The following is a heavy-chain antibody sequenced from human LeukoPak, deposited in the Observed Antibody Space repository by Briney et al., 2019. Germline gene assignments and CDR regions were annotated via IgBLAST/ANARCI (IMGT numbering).Heavy chain of an antibody. V-gene: IGHV3-11*01. Sequence: GGSLRLSCAASGFTFSDYYMSWIRQAPGKGLEWVSYISSSGSTIYYVDSVKGRFTISRDNAKNSLYLQMNSLRAEDTAVYYCARDPHTYYYYGMDVWGQGTTVTVSS. J-gene: IGHJ6*02. CDR3: ARDPHTYYYYGMDV. CDR1: GFTFSDYY. CDR2: ISSSGSTI.